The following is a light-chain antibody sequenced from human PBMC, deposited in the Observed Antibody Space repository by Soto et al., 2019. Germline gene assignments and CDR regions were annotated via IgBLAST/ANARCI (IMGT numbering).Light chain of an antibody. CDR3: QQRSNWPPT. J-gene: IGKJ1*01. Sequence: EIVMTQSPATLSVSPGERATLSCRASQSVSSSYLAWYQQKPGQAPRLLIYGASNRATGIPARFSGSGSGTDFTLTISSLEPEDFAVYYCQQRSNWPPTFGQGTKVDIK. CDR1: QSVSSSY. V-gene: IGKV3D-20*02. CDR2: GAS.